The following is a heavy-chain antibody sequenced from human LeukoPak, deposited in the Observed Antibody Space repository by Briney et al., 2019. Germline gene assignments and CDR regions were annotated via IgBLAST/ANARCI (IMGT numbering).Heavy chain of an antibody. V-gene: IGHV4-34*01. CDR3: ARENYDSSGYPDY. CDR1: GGSFSGYY. CDR2: INHSGST. J-gene: IGHJ4*02. D-gene: IGHD3-22*01. Sequence: SETLSLTCAVYGGSFSGYYWSWIRQPPGKGLEWIGEINHSGSTNYNPSLKSRVTISVDTSKNQFSLKLSSVTAADTAVYYCARENYDSSGYPDYWGQGTLVTVSS.